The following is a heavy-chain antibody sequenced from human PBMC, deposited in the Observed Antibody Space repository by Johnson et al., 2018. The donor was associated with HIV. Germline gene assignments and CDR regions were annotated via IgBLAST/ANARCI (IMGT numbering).Heavy chain of an antibody. CDR1: GFTFDDYA. CDR3: AKEFREGYSSSNAFDI. Sequence: VQLVESGGGLVQPGRSLRLSCVASGFTFDDYAMHWVRQSPGKGLEWVSGISWNSGSIAYADSVKGRFTISRDNAKNSLYLQMNSLRAEDTALYYCAKEFREGYSSSNAFDIWGQGKKVTVSS. D-gene: IGHD6-6*01. J-gene: IGHJ3*02. V-gene: IGHV3-9*01. CDR2: ISWNSGSI.